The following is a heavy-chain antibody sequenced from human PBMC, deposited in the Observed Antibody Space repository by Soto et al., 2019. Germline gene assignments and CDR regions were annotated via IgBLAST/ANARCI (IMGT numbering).Heavy chain of an antibody. V-gene: IGHV3-23*01. CDR1: GFTISSRDNNA. Sequence: GGSLRPSCAASGFTISSRDNNAMSWVRQAPGKGPEWISTISSDGSNRHYADSVKGRFTISRDNSKNTLYLQMNSLGAEDTAVYYCAKVMVKSWFDPWGQGTLVTVSS. CDR2: ISSDGSNR. CDR3: AKVMVKSWFDP. D-gene: IGHD5-18*01. J-gene: IGHJ5*02.